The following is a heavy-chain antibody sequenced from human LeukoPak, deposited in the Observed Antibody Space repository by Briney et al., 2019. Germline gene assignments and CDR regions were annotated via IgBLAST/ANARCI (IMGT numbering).Heavy chain of an antibody. CDR2: IYPGDSDT. D-gene: IGHD2-15*01. V-gene: IGHV5-51*01. CDR3: ARVSNRGGRLLPYYFDY. J-gene: IGHJ4*02. CDR1: GYSFTSYW. Sequence: GESLKISCKGSGYSFTSYWIGWVRQMPGKGLEWMGIIYPGDSDTRYSPSFQGQVTISADKSISTAYLQWSILKASDTAMYYCARVSNRGGRLLPYYFDYWGQGTLVTVSS.